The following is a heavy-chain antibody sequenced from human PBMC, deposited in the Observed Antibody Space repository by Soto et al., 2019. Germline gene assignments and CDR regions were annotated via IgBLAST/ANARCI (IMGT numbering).Heavy chain of an antibody. CDR1: GYSFTTYW. CDR2: IYPDDSDT. D-gene: IGHD2-2*01. CDR3: VRVKDEPVWPNWFDP. Sequence: LGESLKISCKGSGYSFTTYWIGWVRQMRGKGLEWMGIIYPDDSDTKYSSSLQGQVTITVDKSISPAYLQRRSLKASDTAVYYCVRVKDEPVWPNWFDPWGQGXLVTVSS. V-gene: IGHV5-51*01. J-gene: IGHJ5*02.